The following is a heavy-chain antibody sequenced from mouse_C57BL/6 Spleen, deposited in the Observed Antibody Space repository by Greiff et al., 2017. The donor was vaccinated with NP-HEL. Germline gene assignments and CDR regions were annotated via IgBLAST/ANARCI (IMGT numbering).Heavy chain of an antibody. V-gene: IGHV1-26*01. Sequence: EVQLQQSGPELVKPGASVKISCKASGYTFTDYYMNWVKQSHGKSLEWIGDINPNNGGTSYNQKFKGKATLTVDKSSSTAYMELRSLTSEDSAVYYCARTDDGYYYFDYWGQGTTLTVSS. CDR3: ARTDDGYYYFDY. CDR1: GYTFTDYY. CDR2: INPNNGGT. D-gene: IGHD2-3*01. J-gene: IGHJ2*01.